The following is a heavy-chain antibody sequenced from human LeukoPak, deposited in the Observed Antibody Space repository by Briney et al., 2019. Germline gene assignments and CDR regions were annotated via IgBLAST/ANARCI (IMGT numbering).Heavy chain of an antibody. CDR2: IKKDGSAI. J-gene: IGHJ3*02. CDR1: GFAFSTSW. D-gene: IGHD2-21*01. Sequence: GGSLRLSCAASGFAFSTSWMTWVRQAPGKGLEWVANIKKDGSAIHYVDSVKGRFTISRDNAKNSLYLQMNSMRAEDTAVYYCARDFSPSCGGDCYLDAFGIWGQGTMVTVSS. CDR3: ARDFSPSCGGDCYLDAFGI. V-gene: IGHV3-7*01.